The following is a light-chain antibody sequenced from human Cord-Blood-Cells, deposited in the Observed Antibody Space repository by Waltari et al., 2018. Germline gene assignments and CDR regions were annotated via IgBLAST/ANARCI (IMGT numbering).Light chain of an antibody. CDR3: QQYYSYPRT. CDR2: AAS. V-gene: IGKV1-8*01. J-gene: IGKJ1*01. CDR1: QGISSY. Sequence: AIRITQSPSSLSASTGDRVTITCRASQGISSYLAWYQQKPGKAPKVLIYAASTLQLGIPSRFSGSGSGTDFTLTISCLQSEDFATYYCQQYYSYPRTFGQGTKVEIK.